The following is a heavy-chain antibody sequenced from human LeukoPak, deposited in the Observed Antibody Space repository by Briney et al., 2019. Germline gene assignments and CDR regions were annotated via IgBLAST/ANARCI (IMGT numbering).Heavy chain of an antibody. CDR3: ARQHTSSWLENWFDP. CDR1: GYRFTSYW. V-gene: IGHV5-51*01. Sequence: GESLKISCKGSGYRFTSYWIGWVRQMPGKGLEWMGIIYPGDSDTRYSPSFQGQVTISADKSISTAYLQWSSLKASDTAMYYCARQHTSSWLENWFDPWGQGTLVTVSS. D-gene: IGHD6-13*01. J-gene: IGHJ5*02. CDR2: IYPGDSDT.